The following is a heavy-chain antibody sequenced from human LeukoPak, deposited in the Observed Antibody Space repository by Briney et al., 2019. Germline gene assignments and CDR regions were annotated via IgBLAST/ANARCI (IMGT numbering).Heavy chain of an antibody. CDR1: GFIFSSYA. Sequence: GGSLRLSCAASGFIFSSYAMSWVRQAPGKGLEWVSGISGSGAGTYYADSVKGRFAISRDNSKNTLYLHMSRLTAEDTAVYYCAKDDGYTDDWGQGALVTVPS. D-gene: IGHD5-24*01. J-gene: IGHJ4*02. CDR2: ISGSGAGT. V-gene: IGHV3-23*01. CDR3: AKDDGYTDD.